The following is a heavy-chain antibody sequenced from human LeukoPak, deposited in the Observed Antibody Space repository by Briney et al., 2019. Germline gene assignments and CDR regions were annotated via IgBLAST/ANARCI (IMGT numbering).Heavy chain of an antibody. V-gene: IGHV1-2*02. D-gene: IGHD5-18*01. CDR3: ARAQGQSRYGYGAAYYYYMDV. J-gene: IGHJ6*03. Sequence: ASVKVSCKASGYTFADSYMHWVRPAPGQGLEWMGWINPNSGGTNYAQKFQGRVTMTRDTSISTAYMELSRLRSDDTAVYYCARAQGQSRYGYGAAYYYYMDVWGKGTTVTVSS. CDR1: GYTFADSY. CDR2: INPNSGGT.